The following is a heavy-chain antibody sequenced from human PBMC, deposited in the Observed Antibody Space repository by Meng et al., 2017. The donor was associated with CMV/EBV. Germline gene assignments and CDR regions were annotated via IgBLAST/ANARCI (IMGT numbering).Heavy chain of an antibody. CDR2: IYTSGST. D-gene: IGHD2-15*01. CDR3: ARSMVVAGDWFDP. J-gene: IGHJ5*02. CDR1: CGSISSYY. Sequence: KPRGALSPTCTVSCGSISSYYWSWIRQPGGKGLEWIGRIYTSGSTNYNPSLKSQVTMSVDTSKNQFSLKLSSVTAADTAVYYCARSMVVAGDWFDPWGQGTLVTVSS. V-gene: IGHV4-4*07.